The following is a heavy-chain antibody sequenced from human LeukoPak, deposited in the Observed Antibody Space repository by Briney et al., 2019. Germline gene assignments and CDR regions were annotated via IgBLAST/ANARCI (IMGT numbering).Heavy chain of an antibody. J-gene: IGHJ4*02. V-gene: IGHV4-34*01. Sequence: SETLSLTCAVYGGSFSGYYWSWIRQPPGKGLEWIGSIYYSGSTYYNPSLKSRVIISVDTSKNQFSLKLSSVTAADTAVYYCATGSYFDYHFDYWGQGPLVTVSS. D-gene: IGHD1-26*01. CDR2: IYYSGST. CDR1: GGSFSGYY. CDR3: ATGSYFDYHFDY.